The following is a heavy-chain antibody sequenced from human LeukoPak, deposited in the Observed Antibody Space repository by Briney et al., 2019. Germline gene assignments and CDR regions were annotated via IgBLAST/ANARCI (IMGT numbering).Heavy chain of an antibody. CDR3: AKDSSVLPNALDL. J-gene: IGHJ3*01. D-gene: IGHD4/OR15-4a*01. V-gene: IGHV3-23*01. CDR2: ISYSGNSP. CDR1: GFRFDRYA. Sequence: GRSLRLSCAASGFRFDRYAMTWVRQAPGKGLEWVSAISYSGNSPYYGDSVKGRFTISRDNSKNTVYLQMNSLRDEDTALYYCAKDSSVLPNALDLWGQGTMVTVS.